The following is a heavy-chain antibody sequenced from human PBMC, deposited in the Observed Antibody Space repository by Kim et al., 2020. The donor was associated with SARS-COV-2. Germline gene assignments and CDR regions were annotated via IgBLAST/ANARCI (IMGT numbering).Heavy chain of an antibody. CDR3: ASDGALVGDNSFAY. CDR1: GFTFSSYA. V-gene: IGHV3-30*04. CDR2: ISYDGSNK. J-gene: IGHJ4*02. Sequence: GGSLRLSCAASGFTFSSYAMHWVRQAPGKGLEWVAVISYDGSNKYYADSVKGRFTISRDNSKNTLYLQMNSLRAEDTAVYYCASDGALVGDNSFAYWGQG. D-gene: IGHD1-26*01.